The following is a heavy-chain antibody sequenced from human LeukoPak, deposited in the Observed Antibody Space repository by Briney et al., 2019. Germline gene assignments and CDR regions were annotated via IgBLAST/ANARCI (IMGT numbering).Heavy chain of an antibody. CDR2: IYTSGST. Sequence: SQTLSLTCTVSGGSISSGSYYWSWIRQPAGKGLEWIGRIYTSGSTNYNPSLKSRVTISVDTSKNQFSLKLSSVTAADTAIYYCAKSRGSYWVPEFDYWGQGTLVTVSS. D-gene: IGHD1-26*01. CDR3: AKSRGSYWVPEFDY. V-gene: IGHV4-61*02. CDR1: GGSISSGSYY. J-gene: IGHJ4*02.